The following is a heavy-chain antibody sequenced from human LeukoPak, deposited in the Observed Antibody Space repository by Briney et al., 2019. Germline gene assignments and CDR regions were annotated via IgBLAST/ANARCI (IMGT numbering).Heavy chain of an antibody. Sequence: SQTLSLTCTVSGGSISSGGYYWSWIRRPPGKGLEWIGYIYHSGSTYYNPSLKSRVTISVDRSKNQFSLKLSSVTAADTAVYYCASLAAAGPVRYFDYWGQGTLVTVSS. CDR2: IYHSGST. V-gene: IGHV4-30-2*01. D-gene: IGHD6-13*01. CDR1: GGSISSGGYY. J-gene: IGHJ4*02. CDR3: ASLAAAGPVRYFDY.